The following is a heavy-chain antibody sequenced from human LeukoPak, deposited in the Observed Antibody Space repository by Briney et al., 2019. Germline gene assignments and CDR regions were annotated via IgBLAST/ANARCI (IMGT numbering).Heavy chain of an antibody. CDR1: GGTFSSYA. CDR2: IIPIFGTA. CDR3: ARGRFRDFWSGYYDY. J-gene: IGHJ4*02. V-gene: IGHV1-69*05. Sequence: GASVKVSCKASGGTFSSYAISWVRQAPGQGLEWMGGIIPIFGTANYAQKFQGRVTITTDESTSTAYMELSSLRSEDTAVYSCARGRFRDFWSGYYDYWGQGTLVTVSS. D-gene: IGHD3-3*01.